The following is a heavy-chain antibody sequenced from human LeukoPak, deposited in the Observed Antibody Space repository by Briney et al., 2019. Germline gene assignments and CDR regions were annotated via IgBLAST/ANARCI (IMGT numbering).Heavy chain of an antibody. CDR3: ARPRAPAGSLGFDY. Sequence: GGSLRLSCAASGFTFSYAMHWVRQAPGKGLEWVAVISYDGSNKYYADSVKGRFTISRDNSKNTLYLQMNSLRAEDTAVYYCARPRAPAGSLGFDYWGQGTLVTVSS. J-gene: IGHJ4*02. V-gene: IGHV3-30*04. CDR1: GFTFSYA. D-gene: IGHD6-13*01. CDR2: ISYDGSNK.